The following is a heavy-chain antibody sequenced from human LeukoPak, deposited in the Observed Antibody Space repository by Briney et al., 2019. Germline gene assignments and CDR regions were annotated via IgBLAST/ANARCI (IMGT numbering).Heavy chain of an antibody. CDR1: GGSISSSSYY. CDR3: AKYVSTGWFDP. Sequence: SETLSLTCTVSGGSISSSSYYWGWIRQPPGKGLEWIGYIYYSGSTTYNPSLKSRVTISVDTSKNQFSLKLSSVTAADTAVYYCAKYVSTGWFDPWGQGTLVTVSS. V-gene: IGHV4-61*05. D-gene: IGHD5/OR15-5a*01. CDR2: IYYSGST. J-gene: IGHJ5*02.